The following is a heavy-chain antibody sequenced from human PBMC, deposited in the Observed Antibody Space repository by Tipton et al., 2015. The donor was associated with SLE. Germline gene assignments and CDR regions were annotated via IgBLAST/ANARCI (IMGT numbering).Heavy chain of an antibody. D-gene: IGHD2-2*02. V-gene: IGHV4-39*07. J-gene: IGHJ5*02. CDR2: VFYSGNT. Sequence: TLSLTCSVSGGSISTTDHYWGWIRQPPGKGLAWIGSVFYSGNTYYNESLQSRVTISIDTSKNHFSLKLYSVTAADTAVYYCAREDSSSWFYTRFDPWGQGTLVTVSS. CDR3: AREDSSSWFYTRFDP. CDR1: GGSISTTDHY.